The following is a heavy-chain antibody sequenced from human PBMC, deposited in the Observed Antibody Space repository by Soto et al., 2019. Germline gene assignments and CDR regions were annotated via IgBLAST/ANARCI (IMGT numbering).Heavy chain of an antibody. V-gene: IGHV3-30-3*01. CDR1: GFAFNSHS. Sequence: QMHLLESGGGVVQPGKALRLSCAASGFAFNSHSMHWVRQAPGKGLEWLALMTSDGSSNFYADSVEGHCTISRDNTKNTLYLEMNSLRSEDTAVYYCARDRVIRYTGYELDLWGQGTLVTVSS. CDR2: MTSDGSSN. J-gene: IGHJ5*02. D-gene: IGHD3-9*01. CDR3: ARDRVIRYTGYELDL.